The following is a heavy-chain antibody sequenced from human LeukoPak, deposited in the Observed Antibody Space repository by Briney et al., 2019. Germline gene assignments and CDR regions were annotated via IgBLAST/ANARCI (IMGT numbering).Heavy chain of an antibody. CDR2: IYYTGST. CDR1: GRPLNSGGYS. V-gene: IGHV4-31*03. D-gene: IGHD4-23*01. CDR3: ARAYGGNSVDY. Sequence: SQTLPLTCTVSGRPLNSGGYSWRSIRQHPGKGLEWIGNIYYTGSTFYTPSLTSRDTISIDTSKNQISLRLSSVTAADTAVYYGARAYGGNSVDYWGQGTLVTVSS. J-gene: IGHJ4*02.